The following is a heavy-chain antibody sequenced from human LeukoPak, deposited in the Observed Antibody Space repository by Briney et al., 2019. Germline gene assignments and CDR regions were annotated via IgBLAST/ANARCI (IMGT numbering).Heavy chain of an antibody. CDR2: INSNGGST. CDR3: ARAATVTAVSAFGY. D-gene: IGHD4-17*01. V-gene: IGHV3-64*01. J-gene: IGHJ4*02. Sequence: PGGSLRLSCVASGFTFSGYAMHWVRQTPGKGLEYVSGINSNGGSTHYANSVKGRFTISRDNSKHTLYLQMGSLRTEDMAVYYCARAATVTAVSAFGYWGQGTLVTVSS. CDR1: GFTFSGYA.